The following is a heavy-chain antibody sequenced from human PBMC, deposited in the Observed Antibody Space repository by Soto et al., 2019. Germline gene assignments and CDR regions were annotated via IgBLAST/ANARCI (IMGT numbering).Heavy chain of an antibody. CDR1: GFTFSSYS. CDR2: ISSSSSYI. Sequence: PGGSLRLSCAASGFTFSSYSMNWVRQAPGKGLEWVSSISSSSSYIYYADSVKGRFTISRDNAKNSLYLQMNSLRAEDTAVYYCARDMPIYSSSWYAGGGMDVWGQGTTVTVSS. V-gene: IGHV3-21*01. J-gene: IGHJ6*02. D-gene: IGHD6-13*01. CDR3: ARDMPIYSSSWYAGGGMDV.